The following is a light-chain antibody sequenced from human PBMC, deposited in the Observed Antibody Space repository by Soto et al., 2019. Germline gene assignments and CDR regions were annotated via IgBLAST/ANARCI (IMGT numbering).Light chain of an antibody. Sequence: EILMTQSPATVSVSPGERATLSCRASQSVSSNLAWYQQKPGQAPRLLIYGASTRATGIPARFSGSGSGTEFTLTISSLQSEDFAVYYCQQYNNWPRGTFGGGTKVDIK. J-gene: IGKJ4*01. CDR1: QSVSSN. CDR3: QQYNNWPRGT. CDR2: GAS. V-gene: IGKV3-15*01.